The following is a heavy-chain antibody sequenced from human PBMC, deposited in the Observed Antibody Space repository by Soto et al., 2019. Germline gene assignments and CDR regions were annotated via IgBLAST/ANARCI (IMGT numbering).Heavy chain of an antibody. D-gene: IGHD1-26*01. J-gene: IGHJ3*02. Sequence: SVKVSCKASGGTFSSYAISWVRQAPGQGLEWMGGIIPIFGTANYAQKFQGRVTITADESTSTAYMELSSLRSEDTAVYYCARVVGATTAVAFDIWGRETMVTVSS. CDR3: ARVVGATTAVAFDI. V-gene: IGHV1-69*13. CDR2: IIPIFGTA. CDR1: GGTFSSYA.